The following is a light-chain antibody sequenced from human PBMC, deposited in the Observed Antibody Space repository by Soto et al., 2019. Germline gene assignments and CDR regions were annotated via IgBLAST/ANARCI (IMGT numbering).Light chain of an antibody. CDR2: SNN. Sequence: QSVLTQPPSASGTPGQRVTISCSGSSSNIGSNPVNWYQQLPGTAAKLLIYSNNQRPSGVPDRFSGSKSGTSASLAISGLQAEDEADYYCAAWDDGLNGYVFGTGTKLTVL. CDR3: AAWDDGLNGYV. CDR1: SSNIGSNP. J-gene: IGLJ1*01. V-gene: IGLV1-44*01.